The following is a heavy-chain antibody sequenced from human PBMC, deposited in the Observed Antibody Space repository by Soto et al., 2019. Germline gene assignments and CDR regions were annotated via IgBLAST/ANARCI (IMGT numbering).Heavy chain of an antibody. CDR2: ISGSGGST. CDR3: PCWPWLSALYYYGMDV. CDR1: GFTFSSYA. D-gene: IGHD6-19*01. J-gene: IGHJ6*02. V-gene: IGHV3-23*01. Sequence: PGWSLRLSCAASGFTFSSYAMSWVRQAPGKGLEWVSAISGSGGSTYYADSVKGRFTISRDNSKNTLYLQMNSLRAEDTAVYYCPCWPWLSALYYYGMDVWGQGTTVTVSS.